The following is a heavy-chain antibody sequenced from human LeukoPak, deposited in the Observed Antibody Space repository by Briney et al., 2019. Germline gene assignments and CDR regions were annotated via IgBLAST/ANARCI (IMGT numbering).Heavy chain of an antibody. CDR2: ISGSGGST. CDR3: AKELYGSGSYYYYYGMDV. D-gene: IGHD3-10*01. V-gene: IGHV3-23*01. J-gene: IGHJ6*02. CDR1: GFTFSSYA. Sequence: GGSLRLSCAASGFTFSSYAMSWVRQAPGKGLEWVSAISGSGGSTYYADSVKGRFTISRDNSKNTLYLQMNSLGAEDTAVYYCAKELYGSGSYYYYYGMDVWGQGTTVTVSS.